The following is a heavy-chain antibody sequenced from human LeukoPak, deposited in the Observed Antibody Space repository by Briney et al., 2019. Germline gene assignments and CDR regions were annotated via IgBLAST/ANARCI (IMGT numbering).Heavy chain of an antibody. J-gene: IGHJ4*02. V-gene: IGHV3-66*01. CDR1: GFTFSSNY. Sequence: GGSLRLSCAASGFTFSSNYMSWVRQAPGKGLEWVSVIYSGGSTYYADSVKGRFTISRDNSKNTVYLQMNSLRAEDTAMYYCARDRRDGYNVLDYWGQGTLVTVSS. D-gene: IGHD5-24*01. CDR2: IYSGGST. CDR3: ARDRRDGYNVLDY.